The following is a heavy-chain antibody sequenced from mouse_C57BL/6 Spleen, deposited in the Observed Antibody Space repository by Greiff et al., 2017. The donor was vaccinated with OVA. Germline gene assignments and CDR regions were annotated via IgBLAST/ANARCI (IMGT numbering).Heavy chain of an antibody. CDR1: GYTFTDYE. Sequence: QVQLQQSGAELVRPGASVTLSCKASGYTFTDYEMHWVKQTPVHGLEWIGAIDPETGGTAYNQKFKGKAILTAAKSSSTAYMELRSLTSEDSAVYYCTRGSITTVVPYYAMDYWGQGTSVTVSS. CDR3: TRGSITTVVPYYAMDY. J-gene: IGHJ4*01. CDR2: IDPETGGT. D-gene: IGHD1-1*01. V-gene: IGHV1-15*01.